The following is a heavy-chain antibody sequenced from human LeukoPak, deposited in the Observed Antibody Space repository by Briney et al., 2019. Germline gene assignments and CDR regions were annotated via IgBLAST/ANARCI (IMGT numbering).Heavy chain of an antibody. D-gene: IGHD6-6*01. V-gene: IGHV4-30-4*08. CDR2: IYYSGST. Sequence: ASETLSLTCTVSGGSVSSGDHYWSWIRQPPGKGLEWIGYIYYSGSTYYNPSLKSRVTISVDTSKNQFSLKLSSVTAADTAVYYCAQGGDYSSSSVFDYWGQGTLVTVSS. J-gene: IGHJ4*02. CDR1: GGSVSSGDHY. CDR3: AQGGDYSSSSVFDY.